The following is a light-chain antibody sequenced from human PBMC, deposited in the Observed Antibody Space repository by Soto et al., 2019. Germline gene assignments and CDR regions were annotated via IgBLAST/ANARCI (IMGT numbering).Light chain of an antibody. CDR2: YTS. CDR1: QSVGSS. V-gene: IGKV3-11*01. J-gene: IGKJ1*01. Sequence: EIVLTQSPATLSLSPGERATLSCRVSQSVGSSLAWYQHKPGQAPRLLIYYTSNRATGIPARFSGSGSGTDFTLTISSLAPEDFAIYYCHQRQSWPRTFGQGTKVDIK. CDR3: HQRQSWPRT.